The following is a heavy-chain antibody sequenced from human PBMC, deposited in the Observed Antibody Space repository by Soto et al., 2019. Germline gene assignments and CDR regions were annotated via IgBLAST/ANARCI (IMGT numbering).Heavy chain of an antibody. CDR3: ARGGGVLRFLEWSQSWFDP. CDR1: GGSFSGYY. D-gene: IGHD3-3*01. V-gene: IGHV4-34*02. J-gene: IGHJ5*02. CDR2: INHSGST. Sequence: QVQLQQWGAGLLKPSETLSVTCAVYGGSFSGYYWSWIRQPPGKGLEWIGEINHSGSTTYNPSLRSRVTISVDTSKNQFFLKLSSVTAADTAVYYCARGGGVLRFLEWSQSWFDPWGQGTLVTVSS.